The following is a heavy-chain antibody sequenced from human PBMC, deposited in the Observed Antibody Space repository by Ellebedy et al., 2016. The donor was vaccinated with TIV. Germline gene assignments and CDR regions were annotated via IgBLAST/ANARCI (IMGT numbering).Heavy chain of an antibody. CDR3: AKARALVFSLVRNYFDY. CDR1: GFTFSSYA. Sequence: GESLKISCAASGFTFSSYAMSWVRQAPGKGLEWVSAISGSGGSTYYADSVKGRFTISRDNSKNTLYLQMNSLRAEDTAVYYCAKARALVFSLVRNYFDYWGQGTLVTVSS. J-gene: IGHJ4*02. V-gene: IGHV3-23*01. CDR2: ISGSGGST. D-gene: IGHD2-21*01.